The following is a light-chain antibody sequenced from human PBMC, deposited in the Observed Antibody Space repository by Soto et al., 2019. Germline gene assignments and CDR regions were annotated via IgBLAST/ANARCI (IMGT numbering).Light chain of an antibody. Sequence: QSALTQPRSVSGSPGQSVTISCTGTSSDVGGYNYVSWYQQHPDKTPKLMIYDVSKRPSGVPDRFSGSKSGNTASLTISGLQAEDEADYYCCSYAGSYTFYVFGTGTKLTVL. CDR2: DVS. CDR1: SSDVGGYNY. J-gene: IGLJ1*01. V-gene: IGLV2-11*01. CDR3: CSYAGSYTFYV.